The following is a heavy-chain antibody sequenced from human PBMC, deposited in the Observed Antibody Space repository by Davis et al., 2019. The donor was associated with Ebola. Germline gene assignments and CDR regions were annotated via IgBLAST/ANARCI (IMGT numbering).Heavy chain of an antibody. V-gene: IGHV4-34*01. CDR1: GGSFSVYW. J-gene: IGHJ4*02. CDR2: INHSGST. D-gene: IGHD3-10*01. CDR3: ARAPWYYGSGSRYYFDY. Sequence: SETLSLTCAVYGGSFSVYWWSWIRQPPGKGLEWIGEINHSGSTNYNPSLKSRVTISVDTSKNQFSLKLSSVTAADTAVYYCARAPWYYGSGSRYYFDYWGQGTLVTVSS.